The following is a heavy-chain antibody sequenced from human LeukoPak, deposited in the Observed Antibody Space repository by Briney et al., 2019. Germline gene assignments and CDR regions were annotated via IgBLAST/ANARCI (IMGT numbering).Heavy chain of an antibody. Sequence: ASVKVSCKASGYTFTGYYMHWVRQAPGQGLEWMGWINPNSGGTNYAQKFQGRVTMTRDTSISTAYMELSRLRSDDTAVYYCARDGDIVVVPAASNFDYWGQGTLVTVSS. V-gene: IGHV1-2*02. CDR3: ARDGDIVVVPAASNFDY. CDR2: INPNSGGT. J-gene: IGHJ4*02. CDR1: GYTFTGYY. D-gene: IGHD2-2*01.